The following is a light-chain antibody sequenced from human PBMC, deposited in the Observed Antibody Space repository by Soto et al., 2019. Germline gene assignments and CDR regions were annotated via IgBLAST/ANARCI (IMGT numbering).Light chain of an antibody. J-gene: IGLJ1*01. V-gene: IGLV2-14*01. CDR2: EVS. Sequence: QSALTQPASVSGSPGQSITISCTGTSSDVGGYNDVSWYQQHPGKAPKLMIYEVSNRPSGVSNRFSGSKSGNTASLTISGLQAEAEAEYYCSSYTSSSTPYVFGTGTKLTVL. CDR3: SSYTSSSTPYV. CDR1: SSDVGGYND.